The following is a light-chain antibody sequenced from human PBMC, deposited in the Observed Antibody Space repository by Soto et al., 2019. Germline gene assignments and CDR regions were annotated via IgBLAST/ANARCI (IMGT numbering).Light chain of an antibody. CDR3: QQYGSSPWYT. V-gene: IGKV3-20*01. J-gene: IGKJ2*01. CDR2: GSS. Sequence: EIVLTQSPATLSLSQGERATLSCRASQSVSSSYLACYQQKPGQAPRLLIYGSSSRATGIPDRFSGSGYGTDFTLTISRVETEDFAVYYCQQYGSSPWYTLGQGTKLEIK. CDR1: QSVSSSY.